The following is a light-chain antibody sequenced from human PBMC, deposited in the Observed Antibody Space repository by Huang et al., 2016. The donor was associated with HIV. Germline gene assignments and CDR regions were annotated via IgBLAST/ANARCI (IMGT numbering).Light chain of an antibody. Sequence: DIQMTQSPSSLSASVGDRVTITCRASQGISDSLAWYQQKPGKAPKLLLYAASRLESGVPSRFSGSGSGTDYSLTINNLQPEDFSTYYCQQYYSTPTFGQGTKVEIK. J-gene: IGKJ1*01. V-gene: IGKV1-NL1*01. CDR3: QQYYSTPT. CDR1: QGISDS. CDR2: AAS.